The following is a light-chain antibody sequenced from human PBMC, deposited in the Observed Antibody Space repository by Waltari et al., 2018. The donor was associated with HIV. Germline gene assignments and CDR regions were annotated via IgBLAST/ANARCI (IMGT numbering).Light chain of an antibody. CDR1: SGHSNYD. V-gene: IGLV4-69*01. Sequence: QLVLTQSPSASASLGASVKFTCTLSSGHSNYDIAWHQQQPEKGPRYLMKLNSDGSHSKGDGFPVRFSGSSSGAERYLTISSLQSEDEADYYCQTWDTGIRVFGGGTKLTVL. CDR3: QTWDTGIRV. J-gene: IGLJ3*02. CDR2: LNSDGSH.